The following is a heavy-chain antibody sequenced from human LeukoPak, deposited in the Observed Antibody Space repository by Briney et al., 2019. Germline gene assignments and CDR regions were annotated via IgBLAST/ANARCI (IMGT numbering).Heavy chain of an antibody. J-gene: IGHJ4*02. V-gene: IGHV3-30*02. Sequence: PGGSLRLSCAASGFTFSSYGMHWVRQAPGKGLEWVAFIRYDGSNKYYADSVKGRSTISRDNSKNTLYLQMNSLRSDDTAVYYCATHAPGYSGYDSGYYFDYWGQGTLVTVSS. D-gene: IGHD5-12*01. CDR1: GFTFSSYG. CDR2: IRYDGSNK. CDR3: ATHAPGYSGYDSGYYFDY.